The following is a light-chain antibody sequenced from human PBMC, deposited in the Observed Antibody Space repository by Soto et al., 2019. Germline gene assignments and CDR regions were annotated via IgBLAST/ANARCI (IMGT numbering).Light chain of an antibody. CDR1: QSVSSN. Sequence: EIVMTQSPATLSVSPGERATLSCRASQSVSSNLAWYQQKPGQAPRLLIYGASTRATGIPARFSGSGSGTEFTLTISSLQSEDVATYYCQKYNSAPFTFGPGTKVHI. V-gene: IGKV3-15*01. CDR2: GAS. J-gene: IGKJ3*01. CDR3: QKYNSAPFT.